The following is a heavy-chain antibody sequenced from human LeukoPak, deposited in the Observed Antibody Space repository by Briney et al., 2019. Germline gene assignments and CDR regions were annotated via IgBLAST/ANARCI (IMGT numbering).Heavy chain of an antibody. J-gene: IGHJ4*02. D-gene: IGHD6-13*01. CDR1: GFTFGSYA. V-gene: IGHV3-30-3*01. Sequence: GGSLRLSCAASGFTFGSYAMHWVRQAPGKGLEWVAVISYDGSNKYYADSVKGRFTISRDNSKNTLYLQMNSLRAEDTAVYYCARDSYSSSWYSFDYWGQGTLVTVSS. CDR2: ISYDGSNK. CDR3: ARDSYSSSWYSFDY.